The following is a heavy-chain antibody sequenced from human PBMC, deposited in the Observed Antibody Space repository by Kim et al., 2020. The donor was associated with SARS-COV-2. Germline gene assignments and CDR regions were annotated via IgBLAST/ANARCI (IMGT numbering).Heavy chain of an antibody. J-gene: IGHJ4*02. D-gene: IGHD4-17*01. Sequence: GGSLRLSCAASGLTFSDYWMSWLRQAPGKGLEWVANIRQDGNEKHYVDSVKGRFPISRDNAKNTLYLQMDSLRDDDTAVYYCARDLTVSTRGFDYWGQGTLVTVSS. CDR3: ARDLTVSTRGFDY. V-gene: IGHV3-7*03. CDR2: IRQDGNEK. CDR1: GLTFSDYW.